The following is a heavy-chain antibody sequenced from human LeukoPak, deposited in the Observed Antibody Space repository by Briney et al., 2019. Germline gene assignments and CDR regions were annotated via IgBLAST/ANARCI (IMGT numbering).Heavy chain of an antibody. CDR1: GGSFSGYY. J-gene: IGHJ4*02. V-gene: IGHV4-34*01. D-gene: IGHD5-18*01. CDR3: ARMAAMVTLDY. Sequence: PSETLSLTCAVYGGSFSGYYWSWIRQPPGKGLGWIGEINHSGRTNYNPSLKSRVTIPVDTSKNQFSLNLSSVTAADTAVYYCARMAAMVTLDYWGQGTLVTVSS. CDR2: INHSGRT.